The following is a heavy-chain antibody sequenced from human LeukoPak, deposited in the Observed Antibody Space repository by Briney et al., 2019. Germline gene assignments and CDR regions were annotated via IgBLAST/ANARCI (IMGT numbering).Heavy chain of an antibody. V-gene: IGHV3-23*01. Sequence: GASLRLSCAASGFPFSRYAMSGVREAPGKGLEWVSAISGSGGSTYYADSVKGRFTISRDNSKNTLYLQMNSLRAEDTAVYYCAKDSLYGDYVSFDYWGQGTLVTVSS. CDR3: AKDSLYGDYVSFDY. J-gene: IGHJ4*02. CDR2: ISGSGGST. D-gene: IGHD4-17*01. CDR1: GFPFSRYA.